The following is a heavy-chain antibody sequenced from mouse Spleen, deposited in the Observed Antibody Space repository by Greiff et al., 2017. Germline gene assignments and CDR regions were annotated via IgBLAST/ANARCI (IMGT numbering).Heavy chain of an antibody. J-gene: IGHJ2*01. D-gene: IGHD2-1*01. CDR1: GYSITSGYY. Sequence: DVQLQESGPGLVKPSQSLSLTCSVTGYSITSGYYWNWIRQFPGNKLEWMGYISYDGSNNYNPSLKNRISITRDTSKNQFFLKLNSVTTEDTATYYCAVYGNYFYYFDYWGQGTTLTVSS. CDR2: ISYDGSN. CDR3: AVYGNYFYYFDY. V-gene: IGHV3-6*01.